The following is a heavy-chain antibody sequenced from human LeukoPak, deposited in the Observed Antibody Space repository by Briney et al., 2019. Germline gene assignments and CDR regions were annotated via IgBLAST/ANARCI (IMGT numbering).Heavy chain of an antibody. J-gene: IGHJ4*02. CDR1: GGSISSGSYY. Sequence: SETLSLTCTVSGGSISSGSYYWSWIRQPAGKGLEWIGRIYISGGTNYNPSLKSRVTISVDTSKNQFSLRLSSVTAADTAVYYCAREYGYYGSGSYYPFDYWGQGTLVTVSS. D-gene: IGHD3-10*01. CDR2: IYISGGT. CDR3: AREYGYYGSGSYYPFDY. V-gene: IGHV4-61*02.